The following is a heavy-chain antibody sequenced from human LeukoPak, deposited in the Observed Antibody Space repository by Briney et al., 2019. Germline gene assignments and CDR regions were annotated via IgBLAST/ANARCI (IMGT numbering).Heavy chain of an antibody. CDR2: ISSSSSYI. D-gene: IGHD4/OR15-4a*01. Sequence: GGSLRLSCAASGFTFSSYSMNWVRQAPGKGLEWASSISSSSSYIYYADSVKGRFTISRDNAKNSLYLQMSSLRAEDTAVYFCAKNRGANYYNYYMDVWGKGTTVTVSS. V-gene: IGHV3-21*04. CDR3: AKNRGANYYNYYMDV. CDR1: GFTFSSYS. J-gene: IGHJ6*03.